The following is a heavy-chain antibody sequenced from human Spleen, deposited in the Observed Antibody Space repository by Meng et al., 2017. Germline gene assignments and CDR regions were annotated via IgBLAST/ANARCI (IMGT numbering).Heavy chain of an antibody. V-gene: IGHV3-49*03. CDR3: SRVRGYYYDSSGYWDFDY. J-gene: IGHJ4*02. Sequence: GESLKISCTASGFTFGDYPMSWFRQAPGKGLEWVGFIRNTAYGGTTECAASVKDRFTISRDDSKSIVYLQMNSVKTEDAALYYCSRVRGYYYDSSGYWDFDYWGQGTLVTVSS. CDR1: GFTFGDYP. D-gene: IGHD3-22*01. CDR2: IRNTAYGGTT.